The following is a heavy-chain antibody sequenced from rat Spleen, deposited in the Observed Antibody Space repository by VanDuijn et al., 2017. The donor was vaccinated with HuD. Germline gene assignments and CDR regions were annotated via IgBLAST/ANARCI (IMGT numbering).Heavy chain of an antibody. CDR2: IWRGGST. V-gene: IGHV2-61*01. CDR3: ARHDYYFDY. CDR1: GFSLTSYG. D-gene: IGHD1-12*01. Sequence: QVQLKESGPGLVQPSQTLSLTCTVSGFSLTSYGVSWVRQPPGKGLEWVGAIWRGGSTDYNSTLKSRLSISRDTSKNQVFLKMNSLQGDDTGTYYCARHDYYFDYWGQGVMVTVSS. J-gene: IGHJ2*01.